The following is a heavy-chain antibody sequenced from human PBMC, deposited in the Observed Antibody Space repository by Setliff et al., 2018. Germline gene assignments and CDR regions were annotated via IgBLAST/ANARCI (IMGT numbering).Heavy chain of an antibody. CDR1: GFTFSSYS. J-gene: IGHJ4*02. D-gene: IGHD7-27*01. CDR2: ISSSSSTI. Sequence: PWGSLRLSCAASGFTFSSYSMNWVRQAPGKGLEWVSYISSSSSTIYYADSVKGRFTISRDNAKNSLYLQMNSLRAEDTAVYYCAREWGSLGYYFDYWGQGTLVTVSS. CDR3: AREWGSLGYYFDY. V-gene: IGHV3-48*01.